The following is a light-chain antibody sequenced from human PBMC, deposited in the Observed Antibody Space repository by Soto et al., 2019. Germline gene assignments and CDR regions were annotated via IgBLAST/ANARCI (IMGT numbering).Light chain of an antibody. V-gene: IGLV1-36*01. CDR1: SSNIGNNG. CDR3: AAWDDRVNGPV. CDR2: YDD. J-gene: IGLJ2*01. Sequence: QPVLTQPPSVSDAPRQRVTISCSGNSSNIGNNGVNWYQQLPGKAPKLLIYYDDLMPSGVSDRFSGSKSGTSASLAISGLQSEDEADYYCAAWDDRVNGPVFGGGTKLTVL.